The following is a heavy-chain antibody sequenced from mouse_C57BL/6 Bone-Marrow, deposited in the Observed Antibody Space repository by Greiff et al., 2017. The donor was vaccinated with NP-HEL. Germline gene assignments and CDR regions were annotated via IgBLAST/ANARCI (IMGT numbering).Heavy chain of an antibody. CDR1: GYTFTDYY. D-gene: IGHD2-5*01. J-gene: IGHJ2*01. CDR2: IYPGSGNT. Sequence: QVQLQQSGAELVRPGASVKLSCKASGYTFTDYYINWVKQRPGQGLEWIARIYPGSGNTYYNEKFKGKDTLTAEKSSSTAYMQLSSLTSEDSAVYFCARSWAYSNYLYYFDYWGQGTTLTVSS. V-gene: IGHV1-76*01. CDR3: ARSWAYSNYLYYFDY.